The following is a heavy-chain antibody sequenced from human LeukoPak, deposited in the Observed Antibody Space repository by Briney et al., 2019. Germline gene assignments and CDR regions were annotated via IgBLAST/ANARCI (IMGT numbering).Heavy chain of an antibody. CDR1: GGSISSYY. Sequence: PSETLSLTCTVSGGSISSYYWSWIRQPAGKGLEWIGRIYTSGSTNYNPSLKSRVTMSVDTSKNQFSLKLSSVTAADTAVYYCARGPYDFWSGYDHYFDYWGQGTLVTVSS. V-gene: IGHV4-4*07. J-gene: IGHJ4*02. CDR3: ARGPYDFWSGYDHYFDY. CDR2: IYTSGST. D-gene: IGHD3-3*01.